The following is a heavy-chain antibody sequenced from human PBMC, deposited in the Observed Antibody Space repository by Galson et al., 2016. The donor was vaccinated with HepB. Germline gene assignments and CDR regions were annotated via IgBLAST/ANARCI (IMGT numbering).Heavy chain of an antibody. CDR2: SYIGGDT. CDR1: GFTVSNYY. CDR3: AGEPGIPNGMDV. Sequence: SLRLSCAASGFTVSNYYMNWVRQAPGKGLEWVSVSYIGGDTYYADSVKDRLTISRDNSKNTLYLQMNSLRVEDTAVYYCAGEPGIPNGMDVWGQGTTVTVSS. V-gene: IGHV3-66*01. J-gene: IGHJ6*02. D-gene: IGHD1-14*01.